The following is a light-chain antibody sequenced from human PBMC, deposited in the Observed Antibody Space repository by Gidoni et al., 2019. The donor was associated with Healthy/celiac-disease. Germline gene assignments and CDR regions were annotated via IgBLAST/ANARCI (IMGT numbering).Light chain of an antibody. CDR3: QQYNNWPRRT. J-gene: IGKJ1*01. V-gene: IGKV3-15*01. Sequence: EIVMTQSPATLSVSPGERATLSCRASQSVSSNLAWYQQKPGQAPRLLIYGASTRATGIPARFSGSGSGTEFPLTISSLQSEDFAVYYCQQYNNWPRRTFGQGTKVEIK. CDR2: GAS. CDR1: QSVSSN.